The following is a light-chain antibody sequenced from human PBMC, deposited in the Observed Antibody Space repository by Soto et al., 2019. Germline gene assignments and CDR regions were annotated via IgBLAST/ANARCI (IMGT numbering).Light chain of an antibody. Sequence: DIQMTQSPSTLSASVGDRVTITCRASQSISSWLAWYQQKPGTAPKLLIYKASSLESGVPSRFSGSGSGTEFTLTISSLQPDDFGTYYCQQYNSYSAFGQGTKVEIK. CDR2: KAS. CDR1: QSISSW. V-gene: IGKV1-5*03. CDR3: QQYNSYSA. J-gene: IGKJ1*01.